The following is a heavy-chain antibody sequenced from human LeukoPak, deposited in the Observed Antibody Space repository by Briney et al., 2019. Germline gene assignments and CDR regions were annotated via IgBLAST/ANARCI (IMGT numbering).Heavy chain of an antibody. V-gene: IGHV3-74*01. J-gene: IGHJ5*02. CDR1: GFGFSRYW. D-gene: IGHD3-22*01. CDR2: INSDGINT. CDR3: ARDLGQYYDTSDNWFDP. Sequence: PGGSLRLSCAASGFGFSRYWMHWVRQAPGKGLVWVSRINSDGINTSYADSVKGRFTISRDNAKNTLNLQMNSLRAEDTAVYYCARDLGQYYDTSDNWFDPWGQGTLVTVSS.